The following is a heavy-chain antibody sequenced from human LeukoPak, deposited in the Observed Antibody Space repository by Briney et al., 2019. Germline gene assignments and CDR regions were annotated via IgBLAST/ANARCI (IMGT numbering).Heavy chain of an antibody. CDR1: GFTFSSYG. V-gene: IGHV3-30*02. D-gene: IGHD4-11*01. Sequence: GGSLRLSCAVSGFTFSSYGMNWVRQAPGKGLEWVAFIRYDGSNKYYADSVKGRFTISRDNSKNTLYLQMNSLRAEDTAVYYCAKESVTTLAGYYYYMDAWGKGTTVTVSS. CDR2: IRYDGSNK. CDR3: AKESVTTLAGYYYYMDA. J-gene: IGHJ6*03.